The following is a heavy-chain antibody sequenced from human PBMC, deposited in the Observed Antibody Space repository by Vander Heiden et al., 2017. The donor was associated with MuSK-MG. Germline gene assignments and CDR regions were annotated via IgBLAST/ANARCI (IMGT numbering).Heavy chain of an antibody. CDR1: GFTFDDYA. J-gene: IGHJ4*02. CDR2: ISWNSGSI. Sequence: EVQLVESGGGLVQPGRSLRLSGAASGFTFDDYALHWVRQAPGKGLEWVAGISWNSGSIGYAASVNGRGTISRDNAKNSMDLQINSLRAEETALYYCAKDLWRANWNSPTTAFDYWGQGTLVTVSS. CDR3: AKDLWRANWNSPTTAFDY. D-gene: IGHD1-1*01. V-gene: IGHV3-9*01.